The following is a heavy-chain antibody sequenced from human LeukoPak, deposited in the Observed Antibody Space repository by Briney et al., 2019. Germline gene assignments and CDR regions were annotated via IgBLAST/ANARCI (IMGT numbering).Heavy chain of an antibody. Sequence: GGSLRLSCAASGFTFSSYAMSWVRQAPGKGLEWVSAISGSGGSTYYADSVKGRFTISRDNSKNTLYLQMNSLRAEDTAVYYCAKDHGGPYDYVWGSYRYLPAYWGQGTLVTVSS. V-gene: IGHV3-23*01. CDR3: AKDHGGPYDYVWGSYRYLPAY. J-gene: IGHJ4*02. D-gene: IGHD3-16*02. CDR1: GFTFSSYA. CDR2: ISGSGGST.